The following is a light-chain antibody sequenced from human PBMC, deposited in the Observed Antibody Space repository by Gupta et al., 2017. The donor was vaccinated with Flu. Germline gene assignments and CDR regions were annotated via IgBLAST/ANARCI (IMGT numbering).Light chain of an antibody. CDR2: GAS. Sequence: IVLTQSPGTLSLSPGERATLSCRASQSVSSSYLAWYQQKPGQAPRLLIYGASRRATGITDSFSGRGDGKDFTLTISRLENEDCEAYYWQHYGNSPFFGHGTKVDIK. CDR1: QSVSSSY. J-gene: IGKJ3*01. CDR3: QHYGNSPF. V-gene: IGKV3-20*01.